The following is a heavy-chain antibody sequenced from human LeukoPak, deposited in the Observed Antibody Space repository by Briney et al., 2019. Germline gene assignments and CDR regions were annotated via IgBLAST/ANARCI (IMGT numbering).Heavy chain of an antibody. J-gene: IGHJ4*02. CDR2: INHSGST. CDR3: ARRDTVTTGAYFDY. V-gene: IGHV4-34*01. D-gene: IGHD4-17*01. Sequence: SETLSLTCAVYGGSFSGYYWSWIRQPPGKGLEWIGEINHSGSTNYNPSLKSRVTISVDTSKNQFSLKLSSVTAADTAVYYCARRDTVTTGAYFDYWGQGTLVTVSS. CDR1: GGSFSGYY.